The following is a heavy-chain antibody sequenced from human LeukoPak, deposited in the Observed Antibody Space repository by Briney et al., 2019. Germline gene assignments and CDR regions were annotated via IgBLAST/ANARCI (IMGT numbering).Heavy chain of an antibody. CDR1: DYRITTYG. D-gene: IGHD2-2*01. CDR2: SNAYSGDT. CDR3: VFGECSSTSCYPRRDY. J-gene: IGHJ4*02. Sequence: GASVKVSCKVSDYRITTYGISWVRQAPGQGLEWMGWSNAYSGDTDYSQNFQGRVTMATDTSTATAYMDLRSLRPDDTAVYYCVFGECSSTSCYPRRDYWGQGTLVTVSS. V-gene: IGHV1-18*01.